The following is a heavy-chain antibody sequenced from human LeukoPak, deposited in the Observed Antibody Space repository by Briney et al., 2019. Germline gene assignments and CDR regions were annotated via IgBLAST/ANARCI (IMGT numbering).Heavy chain of an antibody. Sequence: GGSLRLSCAASGFTFGDYWMSWVRQAPGKGLEWVAKIKQDGSEKNYVDSMKGRFTISRDNAKNSLYLQMNSLRVEDTAVYYCARSNLDGDYGDHRPFNYWGQGTLVTVSS. J-gene: IGHJ4*02. CDR3: ARSNLDGDYGDHRPFNY. CDR2: IKQDGSEK. CDR1: GFTFGDYW. D-gene: IGHD4-17*01. V-gene: IGHV3-7*01.